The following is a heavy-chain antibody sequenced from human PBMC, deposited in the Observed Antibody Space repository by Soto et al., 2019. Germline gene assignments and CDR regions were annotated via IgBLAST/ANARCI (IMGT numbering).Heavy chain of an antibody. CDR3: ARDPWAADY. Sequence: EVQLVESGGGLVQPGGSLRLSCAASGFTVSTKYMSWVRQAPGKGLERVSVIYSGGSTFYADSARGRFTISRDNSKNTVNLQMNSLRAEDTAVYYCARDPWAADYWGQGTLVTVSS. J-gene: IGHJ4*02. CDR1: GFTVSTKY. V-gene: IGHV3-66*01. CDR2: IYSGGST. D-gene: IGHD3-16*01.